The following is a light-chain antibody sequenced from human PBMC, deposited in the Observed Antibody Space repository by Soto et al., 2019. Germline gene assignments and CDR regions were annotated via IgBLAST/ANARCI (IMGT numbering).Light chain of an antibody. J-gene: IGLJ1*01. CDR1: GSDIAGYNY. CDR2: EVT. V-gene: IGLV2-14*01. Sequence: QSVLTQPASVSGSLGQSITISCTGTGSDIAGYNYNSWYQQLPGKAPKLMIYEVTIRPSGISNRFSGSKSGNTASLTISGLQAEDEADYFCTSFTSTSSLYVFGTGTKVTVL. CDR3: TSFTSTSSLYV.